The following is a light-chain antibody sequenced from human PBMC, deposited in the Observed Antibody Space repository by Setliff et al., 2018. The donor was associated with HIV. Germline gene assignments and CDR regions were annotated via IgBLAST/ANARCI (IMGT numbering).Light chain of an antibody. CDR1: SSNIGAGYD. Sequence: QSALTQPPSVSGAPGQRVTISCTGSSSNIGAGYDVHWYQQLPGTVPRLLIYLNSNRPSGVPDRFSGSKSGTSASLAITGLQAEDEADYYCQSYDSSLSGSEVFGTGTKVTVL. CDR3: QSYDSSLSGSEV. CDR2: LNS. J-gene: IGLJ1*01. V-gene: IGLV1-40*01.